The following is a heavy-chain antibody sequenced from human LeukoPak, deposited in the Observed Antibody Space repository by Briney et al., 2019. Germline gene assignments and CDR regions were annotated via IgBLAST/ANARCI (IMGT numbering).Heavy chain of an antibody. CDR1: GYTFTDYY. V-gene: IGHV1-2*02. D-gene: IGHD6-6*01. Sequence: ASVKVSCKATGYTFTDYYMHWVRQAPGQGLEWMGWINPNSGGTNFAQKFQGRVAMTRDTSISTAYLELGSLRSDDTAVYFCARARWQLVPYFDSWGQGTLVTVSS. J-gene: IGHJ4*02. CDR3: ARARWQLVPYFDS. CDR2: INPNSGGT.